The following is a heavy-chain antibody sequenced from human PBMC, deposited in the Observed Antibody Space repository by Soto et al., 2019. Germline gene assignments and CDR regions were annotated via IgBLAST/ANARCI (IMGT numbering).Heavy chain of an antibody. Sequence: PSETLSLTCSVSGVSMRNSYWTWIRQSAGKGLEWIGRISTSGNTNYNPSLNGRLTMSVDTSKNQVSLKLTSVTAADTAVYYCARGGGVPALGDPWGQGTLVTVS. J-gene: IGHJ5*02. CDR1: GVSMRNSY. CDR3: ARGGGVPALGDP. CDR2: ISTSGNT. D-gene: IGHD3-16*01. V-gene: IGHV4-4*07.